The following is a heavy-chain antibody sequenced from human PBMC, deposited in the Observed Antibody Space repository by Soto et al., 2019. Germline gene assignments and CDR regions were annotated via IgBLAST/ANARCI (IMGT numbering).Heavy chain of an antibody. Sequence: PGGSLRLSCAASGFTFSSYGMHWVRQAPGKGLEWVAVIWYDGSNKYYADSVKGRFTISRDNSKNTLYLQMNSLRAEDTAVYYCARRGWFGELSYYYYGMDVWGQGTTVTVSS. CDR1: GFTFSSYG. J-gene: IGHJ6*02. V-gene: IGHV3-33*01. CDR3: ARRGWFGELSYYYYGMDV. D-gene: IGHD3-10*01. CDR2: IWYDGSNK.